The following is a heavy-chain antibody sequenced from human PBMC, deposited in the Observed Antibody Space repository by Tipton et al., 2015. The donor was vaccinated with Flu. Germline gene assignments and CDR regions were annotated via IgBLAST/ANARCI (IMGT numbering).Heavy chain of an antibody. CDR3: ARRDYSNYVSEPKNWFHP. J-gene: IGHJ5*02. Sequence: TLSLTCSVTGGSIGSDRYYWSWIRQPAGKGLEWIGRVSFSGSSSYNPSLKGRVTLSLDTSKNQFSLKLSSVTAADTAVYYCARRDYSNYVSEPKNWFHPWGQGTLVTVSS. D-gene: IGHD4-11*01. CDR2: VSFSGSS. CDR1: GGSIGSDRYY. V-gene: IGHV4-61*02.